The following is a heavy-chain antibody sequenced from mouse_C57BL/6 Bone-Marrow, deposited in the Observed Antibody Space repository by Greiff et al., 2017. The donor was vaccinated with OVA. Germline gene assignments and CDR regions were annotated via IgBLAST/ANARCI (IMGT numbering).Heavy chain of an antibody. CDR1: GYTFTSYW. CDR3: AIWDYRSWFAY. CDR2: IYPGSGST. Sequence: VQLQQPGAELVKPGASVKMSCKASGYTFTSYWITWVKQRPGQGLEWIGDIYPGSGSTNYNEKFKSKATLTVVTSSSTAYMQLSSLTSEDSAVYYCAIWDYRSWFAYWGQGTLVTVSA. D-gene: IGHD2-12*01. J-gene: IGHJ3*01. V-gene: IGHV1-55*01.